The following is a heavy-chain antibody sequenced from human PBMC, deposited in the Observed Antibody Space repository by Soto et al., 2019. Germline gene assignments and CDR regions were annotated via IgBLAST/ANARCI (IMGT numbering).Heavy chain of an antibody. D-gene: IGHD5-12*01. CDR2: ISASGGNR. J-gene: IGHJ4*03. CDR3: AKSLPGYSGFFDF. CDR1: GFTVSSYV. Sequence: GGSLRLSCAASGFTVSSYVMSWVRQAPGKGLEWVTGISASGGNRYYADYAKGRFTISRDNSKNTLSLQMNSLRAEDTALFYCAKSLPGYSGFFDFWG. V-gene: IGHV3-23*01.